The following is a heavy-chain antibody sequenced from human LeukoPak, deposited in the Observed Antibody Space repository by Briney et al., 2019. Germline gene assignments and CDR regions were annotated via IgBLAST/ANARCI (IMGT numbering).Heavy chain of an antibody. J-gene: IGHJ4*02. CDR2: TYIGGRT. V-gene: IGHV3-66*01. CDR3: ARDFGSGNLHYFDY. CDR1: GFTVSSNY. D-gene: IGHD3-22*01. Sequence: HGGSLRLSCAASGFTVSSNYMNWVRQAPGKGLEWVSITYIGGRTYYADSVKDRFTISRDSSNNTLYLQMNSLRAEDTAVYYCARDFGSGNLHYFDYWGQGTLVTVSS.